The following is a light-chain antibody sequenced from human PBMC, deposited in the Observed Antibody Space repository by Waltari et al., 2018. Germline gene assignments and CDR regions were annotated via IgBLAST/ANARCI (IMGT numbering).Light chain of an antibody. CDR3: LIWHSNTWV. J-gene: IGLJ3*02. V-gene: IGLV5-45*03. CDR2: YKSDSDK. CDR1: SGINVGPYN. Sequence: QAVLTQPSSLSASPGASASLTCTLRSGINVGPYNIYWYQQKPGGPPPYPLRYKSDSDKQKGSGVASRFSGSKDASANAGILLISGLQTEDEADYYCLIWHSNTWVFGGGTKLTVL.